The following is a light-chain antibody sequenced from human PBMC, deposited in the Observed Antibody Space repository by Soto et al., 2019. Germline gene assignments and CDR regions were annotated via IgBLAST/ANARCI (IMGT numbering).Light chain of an antibody. J-gene: IGLJ1*01. CDR3: CSYAGSYTYV. Sequence: QSVLTQPRSMSGSPGQSVTISCTGTSSDVGGYNYVSWYQQHPSKAPKLMIYDVSKRPSGVPDRFSGSKSGNTASLTISGLQAEDEADYYCCSYAGSYTYVFGTGTKVTVL. CDR2: DVS. V-gene: IGLV2-11*01. CDR1: SSDVGGYNY.